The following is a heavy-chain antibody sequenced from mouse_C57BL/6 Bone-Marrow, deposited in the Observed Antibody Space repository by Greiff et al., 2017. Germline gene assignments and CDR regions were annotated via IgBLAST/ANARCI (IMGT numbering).Heavy chain of an antibody. CDR1: GYTFTDYY. V-gene: IGHV1-19*01. CDR3: ARWGYEAWFAY. J-gene: IGHJ3*01. Sequence: VQLKQSGPVLVKPGASVKMSCKASGYTFTDYYMNWVKQSHGTSLEWIGVINPYNGGTSYNQKFKGKAPLTVDKSSSTAYMELNSLKSEDSAVYYCARWGYEAWFAYWGQGTLVTVSA. CDR2: INPYNGGT. D-gene: IGHD2-3*01.